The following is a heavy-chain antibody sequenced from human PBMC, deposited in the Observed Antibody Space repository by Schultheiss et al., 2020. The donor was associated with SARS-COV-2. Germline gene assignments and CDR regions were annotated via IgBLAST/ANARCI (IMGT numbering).Heavy chain of an antibody. V-gene: IGHV4-34*01. D-gene: IGHD6-6*01. CDR1: GGSFSGYY. Sequence: SETLSLTCAVYGGSFSGYYWSWIRQPPGKGLEWIGEINHSGSTNYNPSLKSRVTISVDTSKNQFSLKLSSVTAADTAVYYCASWQLVPDAFDIWGQGTMVTVSS. CDR3: ASWQLVPDAFDI. J-gene: IGHJ3*02. CDR2: INHSGST.